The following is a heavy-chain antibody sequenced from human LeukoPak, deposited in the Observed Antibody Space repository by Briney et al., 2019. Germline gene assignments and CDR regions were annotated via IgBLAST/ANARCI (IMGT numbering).Heavy chain of an antibody. J-gene: IGHJ4*02. Sequence: PGGSLRLSCAVSGFTFSSYAMTWVRQAPGKGLEWVSAIGGSGGTTYYADSVKGRFTISRDNSKNTLYVQMNSLRADDTAVYYCARGTAWYSSSWYFDYWGQGTLVTVSS. CDR3: ARGTAWYSSSWYFDY. V-gene: IGHV3-23*01. D-gene: IGHD6-13*01. CDR1: GFTFSSYA. CDR2: IGGSGGTT.